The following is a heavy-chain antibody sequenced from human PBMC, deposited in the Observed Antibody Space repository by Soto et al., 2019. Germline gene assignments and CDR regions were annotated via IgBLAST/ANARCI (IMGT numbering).Heavy chain of an antibody. J-gene: IGHJ4*02. CDR1: GGSISSYY. V-gene: IGHV4-59*01. Sequence: QVQLQESGPGLVKPSETLSLTCTVSGGSISSYYWSWIRQPPGKGLEWIGYIYYSGSTNYNPSLKSRVTISVDTSKNQFSLKLSSVTAADTAVYYCARETRSGYEYWGQGTLVTVSS. CDR3: ARETRSGYEY. CDR2: IYYSGST. D-gene: IGHD3-22*01.